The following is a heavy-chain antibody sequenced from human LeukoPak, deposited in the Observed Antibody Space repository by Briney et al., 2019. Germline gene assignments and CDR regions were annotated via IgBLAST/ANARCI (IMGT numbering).Heavy chain of an antibody. CDR3: ARDLTEGAGNFDY. J-gene: IGHJ4*02. Sequence: GSSVKVSCKASGGTFSSYAISWVRQAPGQGLEWMGRIIPIFGTANYAQKFQGRVTITTDESTSTVYMELSSLRSEDTAVYYCARDLTEGAGNFDYWGQGTLVTVSS. CDR2: IIPIFGTA. CDR1: GGTFSSYA. D-gene: IGHD3-16*01. V-gene: IGHV1-69*05.